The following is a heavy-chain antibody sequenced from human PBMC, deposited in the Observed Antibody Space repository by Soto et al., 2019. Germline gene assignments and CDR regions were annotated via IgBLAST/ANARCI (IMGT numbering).Heavy chain of an antibody. D-gene: IGHD1-7*01. CDR2: IYRTGST. CDR1: GGSFTSNNW. CDR3: ASRDPGTSVDY. Sequence: SETLSLTCAVSGGSFTSNNWWTWVRQPPGQGLEWIGEIYRTGSTNYNPSLKSRVTISLDKSENQFSLKVTSLTAADTAVYYCASRDPGTSVDYWGQGTLVPVSS. J-gene: IGHJ4*02. V-gene: IGHV4-4*02.